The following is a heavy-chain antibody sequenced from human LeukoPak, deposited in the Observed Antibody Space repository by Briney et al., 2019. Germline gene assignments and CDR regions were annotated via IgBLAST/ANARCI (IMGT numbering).Heavy chain of an antibody. Sequence: SETLSLTCTVPAVSINSHCWSWIRQPPGKGLECIGYVYYSGSTNYNPSLKSRVTISVDTSKRQFSLKLSSVTAADTAVYYCARLGIVRQLDFYYYGMDVWGQGTTVTVSS. D-gene: IGHD6-13*01. CDR3: ARLGIVRQLDFYYYGMDV. CDR2: VYYSGST. J-gene: IGHJ6*02. V-gene: IGHV4-59*08. CDR1: AVSINSHC.